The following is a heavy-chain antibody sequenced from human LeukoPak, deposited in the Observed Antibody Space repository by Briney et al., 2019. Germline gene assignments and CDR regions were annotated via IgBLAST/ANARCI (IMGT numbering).Heavy chain of an antibody. CDR3: AKGYCSSTSCYSRFDP. V-gene: IGHV3-23*01. CDR2: ISGSGGST. CDR1: GFTFSSYW. J-gene: IGHJ5*02. D-gene: IGHD2-2*02. Sequence: GGSLRLSCAASGFTFSSYWMSWVRQAPGKGLEWVSAISGSGGSTYYADSVKGRFTISRDNSKNTLYLQMNSLRAEDTAVYYCAKGYCSSTSCYSRFDPWGQGTLVTVSS.